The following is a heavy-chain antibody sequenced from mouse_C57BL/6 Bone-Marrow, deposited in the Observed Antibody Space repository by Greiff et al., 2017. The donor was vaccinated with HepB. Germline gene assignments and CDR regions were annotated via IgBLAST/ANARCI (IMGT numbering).Heavy chain of an antibody. CDR1: GYSFTGYY. D-gene: IGHD1-1*01. J-gene: IGHJ1*03. V-gene: IGHV1-31*01. Sequence: EVQLQQSGPELVKPGASVKISCKASGYSFTGYYIHWVKQSHGNILDWIGYIYPYNGVSSYNQKFKGKATLTVDKYSSTAYMELRSLTSADSAVYYCASYYYGSAPYFDVWGTGTTVTVSS. CDR2: IYPYNGVS. CDR3: ASYYYGSAPYFDV.